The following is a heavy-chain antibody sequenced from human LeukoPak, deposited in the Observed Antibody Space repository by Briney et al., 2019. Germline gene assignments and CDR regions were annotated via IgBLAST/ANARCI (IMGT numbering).Heavy chain of an antibody. Sequence: GGSLRLSCAASGFTFSNNGMHWVRQAPGKGLEWVAFTRYDGSDRYYADSVKGRFTISRDNAKNSLYLQMNSLRAEDTAVYYCARETQEGRKAVTTLRGNGMDVWGQGTTVTVSS. V-gene: IGHV3-30*02. CDR1: GFTFSNNG. D-gene: IGHD4-17*01. J-gene: IGHJ6*02. CDR3: ARETQEGRKAVTTLRGNGMDV. CDR2: TRYDGSDR.